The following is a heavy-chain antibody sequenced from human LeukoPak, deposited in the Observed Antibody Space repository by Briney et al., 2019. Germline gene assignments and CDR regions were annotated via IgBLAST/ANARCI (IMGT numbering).Heavy chain of an antibody. CDR2: IYPDDSDT. J-gene: IGHJ4*02. Sequence: GESLKISCKASGYSFTGQCIGWVRQMPGKGLEWMGIIYPDDSDTRYSPSFQGQVTISADKSISTAYLQWSSLKASDSAMYYCARHGKYFTGSHHFDSWGQGTLLTVSS. CDR3: ARHGKYFTGSHHFDS. V-gene: IGHV5-51*01. CDR1: GYSFTGQC. D-gene: IGHD3-9*01.